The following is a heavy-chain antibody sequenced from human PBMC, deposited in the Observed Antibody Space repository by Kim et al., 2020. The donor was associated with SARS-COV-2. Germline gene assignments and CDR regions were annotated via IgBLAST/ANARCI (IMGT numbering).Heavy chain of an antibody. CDR3: ARNTVTGEFDY. D-gene: IGHD4-17*01. Sequence: GGSLRLSCAASGFTFSSYWMHWVRQAPGKGLVWVSRINSDGSSTSYADSVKGRFTISRDNAKNTLYLQMNSLRAEDTAVYYCARNTVTGEFDYWGQGTLVTVSS. J-gene: IGHJ4*02. CDR2: INSDGSST. V-gene: IGHV3-74*01. CDR1: GFTFSSYW.